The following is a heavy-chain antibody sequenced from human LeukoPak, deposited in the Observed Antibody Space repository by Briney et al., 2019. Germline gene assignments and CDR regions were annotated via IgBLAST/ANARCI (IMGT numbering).Heavy chain of an antibody. CDR1: GYTFTSYD. Sequence: GASVKVSCKASGYTFTSYDINWVRQATGQRLEWMGWMNPNSGNTGYAQKFQGRVTMTRNTSISTAYMELSSLRSEDTAVYYCARRRYSSSWYYWFDPWGQGTLVTVSS. J-gene: IGHJ5*02. V-gene: IGHV1-8*01. CDR2: MNPNSGNT. CDR3: ARRRYSSSWYYWFDP. D-gene: IGHD6-13*01.